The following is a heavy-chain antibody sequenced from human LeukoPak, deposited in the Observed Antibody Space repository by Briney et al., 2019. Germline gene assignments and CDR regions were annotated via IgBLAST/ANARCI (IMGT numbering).Heavy chain of an antibody. CDR1: GFTFSSYA. CDR3: VKDLDCSSTSCPPTFDY. Sequence: GGSLRLSCSASGFTFSSYAMHWVRQAPGKGLEYVSAISSNGGSTYYADSVEGRFTISRDNSKNTLYLQMSSLRAEDTAVYYCVKDLDCSSTSCPPTFDYWGQGTLVTVSS. D-gene: IGHD2-2*01. V-gene: IGHV3-64D*06. J-gene: IGHJ4*02. CDR2: ISSNGGST.